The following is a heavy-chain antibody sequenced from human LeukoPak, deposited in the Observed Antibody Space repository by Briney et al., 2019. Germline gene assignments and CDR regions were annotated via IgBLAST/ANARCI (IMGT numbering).Heavy chain of an antibody. D-gene: IGHD2-2*01. CDR3: ATDGCSSTSCRYYYYYGMDV. V-gene: IGHV1-24*01. Sequence: ASVKVSCKVSGYTLTELSMHWVRQAPGKGLEWMGGFDPEDGETIYAQKFQGRVTMTEDTSTDTAYMELSSLRSEDTAVYYCATDGCSSTSCRYYYYYGMDVWGQGTTVTVSS. CDR1: GYTLTELS. J-gene: IGHJ6*02. CDR2: FDPEDGET.